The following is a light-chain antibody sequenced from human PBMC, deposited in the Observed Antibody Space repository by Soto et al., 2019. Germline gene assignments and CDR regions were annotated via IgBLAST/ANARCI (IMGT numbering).Light chain of an antibody. CDR2: EGT. CDR1: SSDVGYDNL. V-gene: IGLV2-23*01. J-gene: IGLJ3*02. Sequence: QSVLPQPASVSGSPGQSITISCTGTSSDVGYDNLVSWYQQHPGKAPKLMIYEGTKRPSGVSNRFSGSKSGNTASLTISGLQAEDEAEYYCCSYAGRTTWVFGGGTKVTVL. CDR3: CSYAGRTTWV.